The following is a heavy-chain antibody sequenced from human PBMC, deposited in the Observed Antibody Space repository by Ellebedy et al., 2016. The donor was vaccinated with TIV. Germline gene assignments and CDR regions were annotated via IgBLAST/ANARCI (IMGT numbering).Heavy chain of an antibody. CDR2: ISHSRGTT. D-gene: IGHD4-17*01. CDR1: GFSVGSYD. CDR3: AGYGDFSY. J-gene: IGHJ4*02. Sequence: GESLKISCAASGFSVGSYDMHWVRQAPGKGLEWVSFISHSRGTTFYADSVRGRFTISRDNAKNSLSLQMNSLRVDDTAVYYCAGYGDFSYWGQGTLVTVSS. V-gene: IGHV3-48*03.